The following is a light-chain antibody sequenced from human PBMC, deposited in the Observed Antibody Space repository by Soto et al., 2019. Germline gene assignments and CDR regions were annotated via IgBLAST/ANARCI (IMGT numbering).Light chain of an antibody. J-gene: IGLJ3*02. CDR1: SGNSSYI. CDR3: ETWDSNTRV. V-gene: IGLV4-60*02. Sequence: QLVLTQSSSASASLGSSVKLTCTLSSGNSSYIIAWHQQQPGKAPRYLMKLEGSGSYHKGSGVPDRFSGSSSGADRYLTISNLQFEDESDYYCETWDSNTRVFGGGTKVTVL. CDR2: LEGSGSY.